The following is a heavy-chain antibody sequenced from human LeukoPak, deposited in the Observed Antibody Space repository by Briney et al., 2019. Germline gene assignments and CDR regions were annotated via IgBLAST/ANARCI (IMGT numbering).Heavy chain of an antibody. J-gene: IGHJ4*02. CDR1: GFTFSSYG. V-gene: IGHV3-23*01. D-gene: IGHD1-20*01. Sequence: GGTLSLSRAASGFTFSSYGMNWVRQAPGKGLEWVSAISGSGGSTYYADSVKGRFTISRDNSKNTLYLQMNSLRAEDTAVYYCAKEGKTRNWNYFQAKPVYWGQGTLVTVSS. CDR3: AKEGKTRNWNYFQAKPVY. CDR2: ISGSGGST.